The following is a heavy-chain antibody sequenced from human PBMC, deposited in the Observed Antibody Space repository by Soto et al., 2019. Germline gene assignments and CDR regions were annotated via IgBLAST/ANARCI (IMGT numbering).Heavy chain of an antibody. V-gene: IGHV1-24*01. CDR3: ATHRSGRFLEWLPEGSLGY. CDR2: FDPEDGET. Sequence: QVQLVQSGAEVKKPGASVKVSCKVSGYTLTDLSMQWVRQATGKGLEWMGGFDPEDGETIYAQKFQGRVTMTEDTATDPAYVELSSLRSEDTAVYSCATHRSGRFLEWLPEGSLGYWGQGALVTVSS. D-gene: IGHD3-3*01. CDR1: GYTLTDLS. J-gene: IGHJ4*02.